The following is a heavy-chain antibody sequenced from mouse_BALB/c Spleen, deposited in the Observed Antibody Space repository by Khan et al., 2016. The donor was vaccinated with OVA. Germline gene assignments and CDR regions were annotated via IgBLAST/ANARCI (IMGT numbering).Heavy chain of an antibody. CDR3: SRSGYGSFGY. J-gene: IGHJ3*01. D-gene: IGHD1-2*01. CDR2: IFPNTGDT. V-gene: IGHV1S29*02. CDR1: GYTFTDYN. Sequence: VQLKQSGPELVKPGASVKISCKSSGYTFTDYNMDWVKQRQGESLEWIGYIFPNTGDTGYNQKFKTKAKLTVDVHSSTAYMELLSLTSEDSAVYFCSRSGYGSFGYWGQGTLVTVSA.